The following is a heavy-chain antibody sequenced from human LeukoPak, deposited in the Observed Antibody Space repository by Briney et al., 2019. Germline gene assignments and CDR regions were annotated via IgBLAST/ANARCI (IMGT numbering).Heavy chain of an antibody. V-gene: IGHV4-30-4*01. CDR1: GGSINSGDYY. J-gene: IGHJ6*02. CDR2: IYYSGST. D-gene: IGHD6-19*01. CDR3: ARGRISSGWYPGRYYYYGMDV. Sequence: SQTLSLTCTVSGGSINSGDYYWSWIRQPPGKGLEWIGYIYYSGSTYYNPSLMSRVTISIDTSKNQFSLKLSSVTAADTAVYYCARGRISSGWYPGRYYYYGMDVWGQGTTVTVSS.